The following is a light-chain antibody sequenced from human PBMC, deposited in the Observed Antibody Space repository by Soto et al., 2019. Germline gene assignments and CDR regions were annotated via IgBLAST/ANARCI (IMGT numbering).Light chain of an antibody. V-gene: IGKV1-5*03. CDR2: KAS. CDR3: HQYRSYKWT. CDR1: VSISAW. Sequence: IQVTQSPATLSASVGDRVTITCRASVSISAWLAWFQQKPGKGPKLLIYKASTLQSGVPSRFSGSGSGTEYTLTISSLQPDDFATHYCHQYRSYKWTFGQATKVDIK. J-gene: IGKJ1*01.